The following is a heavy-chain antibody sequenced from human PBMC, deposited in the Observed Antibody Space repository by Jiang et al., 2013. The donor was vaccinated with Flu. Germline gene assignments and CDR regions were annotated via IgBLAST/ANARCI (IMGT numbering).Heavy chain of an antibody. J-gene: IGHJ5*02. CDR2: LYISGST. CDR1: GGSISSGNYY. CDR3: ARVAGSSCSGGSCYEWFDP. V-gene: IGHV4-61*02. Sequence: GPGLVKPSQSLSLTCTVSGGSISSGNYYWSWIRQPAGKGLEWIGRLYISGSTSYNPSLKSRVTMSIDPSKNQFFMKLSSVTAADTAIYYCARVAGSSCSGGSCYEWFDPWGQGTLVTVSS. D-gene: IGHD2-15*01.